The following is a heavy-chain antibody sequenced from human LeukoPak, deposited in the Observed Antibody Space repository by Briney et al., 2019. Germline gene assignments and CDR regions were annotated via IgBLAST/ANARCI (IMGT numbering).Heavy chain of an antibody. CDR3: ASSTGYSYVDAFDI. J-gene: IGHJ3*02. CDR1: GGTFSSYA. Sequence: SVKVSCKASGGTFSSYAISWVRQAPGQGLEWMGGIIPIFGTANYAQKFQGRVTITADESTSTAYMELSSLRSEDTAVYYCASSTGYSYVDAFDIWGQGTMVTASS. CDR2: IIPIFGTA. D-gene: IGHD5-18*01. V-gene: IGHV1-69*13.